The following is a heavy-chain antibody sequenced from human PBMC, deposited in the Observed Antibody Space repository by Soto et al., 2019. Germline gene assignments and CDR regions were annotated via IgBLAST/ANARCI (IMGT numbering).Heavy chain of an antibody. J-gene: IGHJ5*01. CDR2: ISNDGRVQ. D-gene: IGHD3-3*01. CDR3: ARDIWSGDYKWFDS. V-gene: IGHV3-30*03. Sequence: GGSLRLSCTSSTISINIHGIQWVRQAPAKGLEWVAFISNDGRVQYYADSVKGRFTISRDYSKNTVDLQMNSLRNEETAVYYCARDIWSGDYKWFDSWGPGTLVTVSS. CDR1: TISINIHG.